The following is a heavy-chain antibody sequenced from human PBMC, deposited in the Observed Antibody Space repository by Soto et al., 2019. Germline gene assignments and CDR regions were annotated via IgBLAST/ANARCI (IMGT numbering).Heavy chain of an antibody. V-gene: IGHV3-30-3*02. CDR3: AKRIGYCSSTSCYDDYYYYYMDV. CDR1: GFTFSSYA. Sequence: GGSLRLSCAASGFTFSSYAMHWVRQAPGKGLEWVAVISGDGSNTYYADSVKGRFTISRDNSKNTLYLQMNSLRAEDTAVYYCAKRIGYCSSTSCYDDYYYYYMDVWGKGTTVTVSS. J-gene: IGHJ6*03. D-gene: IGHD2-2*01. CDR2: ISGDGSNT.